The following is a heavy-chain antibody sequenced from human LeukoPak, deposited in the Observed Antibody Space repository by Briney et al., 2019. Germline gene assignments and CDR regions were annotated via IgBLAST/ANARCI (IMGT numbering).Heavy chain of an antibody. J-gene: IGHJ4*02. CDR2: IKSKTDGGTT. CDR1: GFTFSIAW. Sequence: GGSLRLSCAASGFTFSIAWMSWVRQAPGKGLEWVGRIKSKTDGGTTDYAAPVKGRFTISRDDSKNTLYLQMNSLKTEDTAVYYCTTVPTHQLELPYFDYWGQGTLVTVSS. D-gene: IGHD1-7*01. CDR3: TTVPTHQLELPYFDY. V-gene: IGHV3-15*01.